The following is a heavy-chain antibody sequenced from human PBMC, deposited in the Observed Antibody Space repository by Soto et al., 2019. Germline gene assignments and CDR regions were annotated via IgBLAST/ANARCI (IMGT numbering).Heavy chain of an antibody. CDR1: GGSFSGYY. CDR2: INHSGST. J-gene: IGHJ4*02. D-gene: IGHD4-17*01. V-gene: IGHV4-34*01. CDR3: AYGDYFDY. Sequence: QVQLQQWGAGLLKPSETLSLTCAVYGGSFSGYYRSWIRQPPGKGLEWIGEINHSGSTNYNPSLKSRVTISVDTSKNQFSLKLSSVTAADTAVYYCAYGDYFDYWGQGTLVTVSS.